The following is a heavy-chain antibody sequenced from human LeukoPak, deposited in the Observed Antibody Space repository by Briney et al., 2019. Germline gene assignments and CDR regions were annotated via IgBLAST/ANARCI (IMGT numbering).Heavy chain of an antibody. V-gene: IGHV1-2*02. CDR2: ISPNGGGT. D-gene: IGHD4-17*01. CDR1: GYTFINYY. J-gene: IGHJ4*02. Sequence: ASVKVSCKASGYTFINYYIHWVRQAPGQGLEWMGWISPNGGGTKYAQKFEGRVTMTRDTSISTAYMDLSRLTSDDTAVYYCARYGDSGSNFDSWGQGTLVTVSS. CDR3: ARYGDSGSNFDS.